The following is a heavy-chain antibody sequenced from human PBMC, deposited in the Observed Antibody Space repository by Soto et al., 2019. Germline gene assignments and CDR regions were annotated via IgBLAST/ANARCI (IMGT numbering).Heavy chain of an antibody. CDR2: ILPLYGPA. J-gene: IGHJ5*01. Sequence: QEHLVQSGAEVKESGSSVKVSCKASGRTFSTSVISWVRQAPGQGLEWMGGILPLYGPATYAQKFQGRVSTIADTSTNTAYMELSSLRSEDTAVYYCATEKIVSTITTRGPFDSWGQGTPVTVSS. CDR1: GRTFSTSV. CDR3: ATEKIVSTITTRGPFDS. V-gene: IGHV1-69*06. D-gene: IGHD4-4*01.